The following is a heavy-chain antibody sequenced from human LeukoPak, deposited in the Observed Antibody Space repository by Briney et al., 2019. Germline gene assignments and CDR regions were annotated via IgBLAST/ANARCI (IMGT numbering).Heavy chain of an antibody. CDR2: ITSTSHL. CDR1: GFTFEINT. D-gene: IGHD6-19*01. Sequence: GGSLRLSCAASGFTFEINTMNWVRQAPGKGLEWVSSITSTSHLYYADSVRGRFTVSRDNAKNSLYLQMNSLRAEDTAVYYCARDEPGIAVDVGVYWGQGTLVTVSS. V-gene: IGHV3-21*01. J-gene: IGHJ4*02. CDR3: ARDEPGIAVDVGVY.